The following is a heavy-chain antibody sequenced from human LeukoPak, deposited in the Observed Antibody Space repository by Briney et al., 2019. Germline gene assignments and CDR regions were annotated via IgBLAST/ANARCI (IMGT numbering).Heavy chain of an antibody. J-gene: IGHJ4*02. Sequence: PGGSLRLSCAASGFTFSSYGMHWVRQAPGKGLEWVAVISYDGSNKYYADSVKGRFTISRDNSKNTLYLQMNSLRAEDTAVYYCAKDRKGIQLWLGFFDYWGQGTLVTVSS. V-gene: IGHV3-30*18. CDR2: ISYDGSNK. CDR1: GFTFSSYG. D-gene: IGHD5-18*01. CDR3: AKDRKGIQLWLGFFDY.